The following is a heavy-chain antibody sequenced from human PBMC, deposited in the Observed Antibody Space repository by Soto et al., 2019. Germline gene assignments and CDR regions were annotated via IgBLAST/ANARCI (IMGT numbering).Heavy chain of an antibody. V-gene: IGHV3-33*01. CDR1: GFIFSRYG. J-gene: IGHJ2*01. CDR3: ARGPMTTVTMWGDWYVDL. D-gene: IGHD4-17*01. Sequence: QVQLVESGGGVVQPGRSLRLSCATSGFIFSRYGMHWVRQGPGKGLEWVAVIWYDGTNKYYADSVNGRFTITRDDSKNTLYLQMNSLRAEDTAVYYCARGPMTTVTMWGDWYVDLWGRGTLVTVSS. CDR2: IWYDGTNK.